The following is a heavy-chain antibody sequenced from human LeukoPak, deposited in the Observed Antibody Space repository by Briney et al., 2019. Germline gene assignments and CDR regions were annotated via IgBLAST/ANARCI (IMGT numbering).Heavy chain of an antibody. CDR2: VYSSGST. V-gene: IGHV4-61*02. Sequence: SETLSLTCTVSGGSISSGSYYWSWFRQPAGKGLEWIGRVYSSGSTDYNPSLKSRLSISVDTSKIQFSLRLSSVTVADTAVYYCARTPLRGATFFTSYPNWFDTWGQGTLVTVSS. CDR1: GGSISSGSYY. D-gene: IGHD3-10*01. J-gene: IGHJ5*02. CDR3: ARTPLRGATFFTSYPNWFDT.